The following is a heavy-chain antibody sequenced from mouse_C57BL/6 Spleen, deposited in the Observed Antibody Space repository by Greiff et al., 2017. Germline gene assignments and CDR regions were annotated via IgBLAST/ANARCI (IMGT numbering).Heavy chain of an antibody. V-gene: IGHV14-1*01. D-gene: IGHD2-10*02. Sequence: VQLQQSGAELVRPGASVKLSCTASGFNFNDYYMHWVKQRPGQGLEWIGRIDPDDGDTEYDPKFKGKATMTVDTSSSTAYLQLSNLTSEDTAGYYCTTDPSRYGKPGAMGGWGQGTPVTVSS. CDR1: GFNFNDYY. CDR3: TTDPSRYGKPGAMGG. CDR2: IDPDDGDT. J-gene: IGHJ4*01.